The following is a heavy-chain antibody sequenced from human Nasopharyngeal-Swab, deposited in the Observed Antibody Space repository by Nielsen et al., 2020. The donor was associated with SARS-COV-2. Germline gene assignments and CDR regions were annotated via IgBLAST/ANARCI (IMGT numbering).Heavy chain of an antibody. CDR3: AKDRDSGDDSEEYYHYYGMDV. CDR2: ISASGGST. V-gene: IGHV3-23*01. CDR1: GFTFSSYA. Sequence: GESLKISCAASGFTFSSYAMTWVRQAPGKGLEWVSAISASGGSTYYADSVRGRFTISRDNSKNTLNLQMNNLRAEDTAIYYCAKDRDSGDDSEEYYHYYGMDVWGQGAPVTVSS. J-gene: IGHJ6*02. D-gene: IGHD5-12*01.